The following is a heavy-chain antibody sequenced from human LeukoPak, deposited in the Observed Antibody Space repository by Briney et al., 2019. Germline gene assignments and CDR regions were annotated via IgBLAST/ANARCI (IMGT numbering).Heavy chain of an antibody. CDR2: INPNSGGT. CDR3: ARLIGDDYGDYVAYFDY. CDR1: GYTFTGYY. J-gene: IGHJ4*02. Sequence: ASVTVSCTASGYTFTGYYMHWVRQAPGQGLEWMGWINPNSGGTNYAQKFQGWVTMTRDTSISTAYMELSRLRSDDTAVYYCARLIGDDYGDYVAYFDYWGQGTLVTVSS. D-gene: IGHD4-17*01. V-gene: IGHV1-2*04.